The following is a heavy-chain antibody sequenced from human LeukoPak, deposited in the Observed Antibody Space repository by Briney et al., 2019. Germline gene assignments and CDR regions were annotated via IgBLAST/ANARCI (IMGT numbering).Heavy chain of an antibody. Sequence: SVKVSCKASGGAFSSYAISGVRQAPGQGLEWMGGIIPIFGTANYAQKFQGRVTITTDESTSTAYMELSSLRSEDPAVYYCARDLSVDRVGELNYWGQGTLVTVSS. CDR2: IIPIFGTA. J-gene: IGHJ4*02. CDR3: ARDLSVDRVGELNY. D-gene: IGHD3-10*01. CDR1: GGAFSSYA. V-gene: IGHV1-69*05.